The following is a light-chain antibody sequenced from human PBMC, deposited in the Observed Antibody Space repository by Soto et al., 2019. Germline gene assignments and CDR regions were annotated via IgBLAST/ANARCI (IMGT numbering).Light chain of an antibody. Sequence: QSVLTQPPSVSGAPGQRVTISCTGNNSNLGAGYDVHWYQQLPGAAPKLVIFGNRNRPSGVPERFSGSTSGTSASLAITGLQAEDEADYSCQAYDYSLTAFVFGGGTKLTVL. J-gene: IGLJ3*02. CDR2: GNR. CDR3: QAYDYSLTAFV. V-gene: IGLV1-40*01. CDR1: NSNLGAGYD.